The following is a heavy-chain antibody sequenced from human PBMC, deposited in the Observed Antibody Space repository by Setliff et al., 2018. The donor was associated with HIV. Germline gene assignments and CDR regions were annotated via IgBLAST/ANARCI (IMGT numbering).Heavy chain of an antibody. CDR3: ARVLDPTYYDFWRFDP. D-gene: IGHD3-3*01. J-gene: IGHJ5*02. V-gene: IGHV4-31*03. CDR1: GGSISSGGYY. Sequence: PSETLSLTCTVSGGSISSGGYYWSWIRQHPGKGLEWIGYIYYNGSRYYNPSLKIRITISVDTSKNQFSLKLSSVTAADTAVYYCARVLDPTYYDFWRFDPWGQGTLVTVSS. CDR2: IYYNGSR.